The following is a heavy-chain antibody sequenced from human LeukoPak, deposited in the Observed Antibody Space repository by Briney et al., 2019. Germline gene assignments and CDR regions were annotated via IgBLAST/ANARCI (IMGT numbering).Heavy chain of an antibody. CDR2: IYFFGNT. CDR3: ASMRGCCSRGSCYHFDY. CDR1: SGSISNSDYY. D-gene: IGHD2-15*01. J-gene: IGHJ4*02. V-gene: IGHV4-39*01. Sequence: SETLSLTCTVSSGSISNSDYYWGWIRQPPGKGLEYIGYIYFFGNTNYNPSLKSRVTISVDTSKNQFSLKLTSATAADTAVYYCASMRGCCSRGSCYHFDYWGQGALVTASS.